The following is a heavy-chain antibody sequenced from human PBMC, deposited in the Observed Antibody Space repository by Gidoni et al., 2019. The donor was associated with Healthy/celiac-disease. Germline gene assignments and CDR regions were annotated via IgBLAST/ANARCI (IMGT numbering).Heavy chain of an antibody. D-gene: IGHD2-2*01. CDR2: INPNSGGT. Sequence: QVQLVQSGAEVKKPGASVKVSCKASGYTFTGYYMHWVRQAPGQGLEWMGWINPNSGGTNYAQKFQGRVTMTRDTSISTAYMELSRLRSDDTAVYYCARDPVSYCSSTSCYPWFDPWGQGTLVTVSS. CDR3: ARDPVSYCSSTSCYPWFDP. V-gene: IGHV1-2*02. J-gene: IGHJ5*02. CDR1: GYTFTGYY.